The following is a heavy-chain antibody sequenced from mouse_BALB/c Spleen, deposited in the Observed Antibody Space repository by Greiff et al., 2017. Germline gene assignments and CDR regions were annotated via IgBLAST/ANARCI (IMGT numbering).Heavy chain of an antibody. J-gene: IGHJ4*01. Sequence: QVQLQQSGAELVRPGVSVKISCKGSGYTFTDYAMHWVKQSHAKSLEWIGVISTYYGDASYNQKFKGKATMTVDKSSSTAYMELARLTSEDSAIYYCASTTVVGQMDYWGQGTSVTVSS. CDR2: ISTYYGDA. V-gene: IGHV1S137*01. CDR3: ASTTVVGQMDY. CDR1: GYTFTDYA. D-gene: IGHD1-1*01.